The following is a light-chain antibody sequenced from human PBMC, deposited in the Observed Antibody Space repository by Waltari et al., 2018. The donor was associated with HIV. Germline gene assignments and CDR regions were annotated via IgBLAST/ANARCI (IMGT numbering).Light chain of an antibody. CDR2: EAS. J-gene: IGKJ1*01. CDR1: QSINTN. CDR3: QQHHRLWT. V-gene: IGKV3-15*01. Sequence: EIVMTQSPDTLSVSPGERVTLSCMASQSINTNLAWYQQKPGQAPRLLIHEASIRATDIPARFSGSGSGTVFTLTISSLQSEDFATYYCQQHHRLWTFGQGTKVEIK.